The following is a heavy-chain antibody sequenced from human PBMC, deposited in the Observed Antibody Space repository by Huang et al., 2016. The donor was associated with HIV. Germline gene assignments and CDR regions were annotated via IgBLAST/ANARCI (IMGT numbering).Heavy chain of an antibody. CDR3: ARARGFLYDSTGYYSRYYFDS. CDR1: GFNFNNYD. V-gene: IGHV1-8*03. CDR2: MNPKEGNT. Sequence: QVQLVQSGAEVKKPGASVKVSCKASGFNFNNYDFNWVRQASGQGLEGMGGMNPKEGNTGYAQKFQGRVTITRNTSITTAYMELRSLRSEDTAVDYCARARGFLYDSTGYYSRYYFDSWGQGTLVTISS. D-gene: IGHD3-22*01. J-gene: IGHJ4*02.